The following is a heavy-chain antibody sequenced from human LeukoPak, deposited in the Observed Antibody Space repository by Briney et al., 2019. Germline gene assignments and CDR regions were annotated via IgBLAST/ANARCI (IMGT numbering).Heavy chain of an antibody. J-gene: IGHJ4*02. D-gene: IGHD2-15*01. CDR3: AKGHLGFCSAGGCYSYDY. CDR2: IYSGGST. Sequence: PGGSLRLSCAASGFTVSSNYMSWVRQAPGKGLEWVSVIYSGGSTYYADSVKGRFTISRDNSKNTLYLQMNSLRAEDTAVYYCAKGHLGFCSAGGCYSYDYWGQGTLVTVSS. V-gene: IGHV3-53*01. CDR1: GFTVSSNY.